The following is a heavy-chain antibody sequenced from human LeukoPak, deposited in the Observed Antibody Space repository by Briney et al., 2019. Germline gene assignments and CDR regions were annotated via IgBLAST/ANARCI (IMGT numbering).Heavy chain of an antibody. Sequence: GGSLRLSCAASGFTFSDYYMSWIRQAPGKGLEWVSYISSSGSTIYYADSVKGRLTISRDNAKNSLYLQMNSLRAEDTAVYYCARDPRQWLVPDAFDIWGQGTMVTVSS. D-gene: IGHD6-19*01. V-gene: IGHV3-11*01. J-gene: IGHJ3*02. CDR1: GFTFSDYY. CDR3: ARDPRQWLVPDAFDI. CDR2: ISSSGSTI.